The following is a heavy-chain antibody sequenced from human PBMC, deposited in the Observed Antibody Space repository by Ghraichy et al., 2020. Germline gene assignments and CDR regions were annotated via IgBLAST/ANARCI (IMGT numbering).Heavy chain of an antibody. CDR3: ARDVCGRDDC. D-gene: IGHD2-21*01. Sequence: GGSLRLSCAASGFTFSGYWMHWVRQVPGKGLVWVSRINEDGAITDYADSVKGRFTVSRDNAKNTLYLQMNSLRTDDTAMYYCARDVCGRDDCWGQGTLVTVSS. V-gene: IGHV3-74*01. J-gene: IGHJ4*02. CDR1: GFTFSGYW. CDR2: INEDGAIT.